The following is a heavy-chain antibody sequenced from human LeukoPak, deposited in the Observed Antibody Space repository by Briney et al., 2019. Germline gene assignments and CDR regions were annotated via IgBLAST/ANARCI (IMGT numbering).Heavy chain of an antibody. CDR1: GYTFTGYY. CDR2: INPNSDGT. J-gene: IGHJ4*02. Sequence: ASVKVSCKASGYTFTGYYMHWVRQAPGQGLEWMGWINPNSDGTNYAQKFQGRVTMTRDTSISTAYMELSRLRSDDTAVYYCARNTAIVVVPAADYWGQGTLVTVSS. D-gene: IGHD2-2*01. CDR3: ARNTAIVVVPAADY. V-gene: IGHV1-2*02.